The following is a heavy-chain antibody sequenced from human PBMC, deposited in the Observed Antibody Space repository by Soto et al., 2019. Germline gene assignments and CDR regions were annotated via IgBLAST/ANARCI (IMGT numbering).Heavy chain of an antibody. CDR3: ATDTAMAHDY. Sequence: SVKVSCKASGGTFSSYAISWVRQAPGQGLEWMGGIIPIFGTANYAQKFQGRVTTTADESTSTAYMELSSLRSEDTAVYYCATDTAMAHDYWGQGTLVTVSS. CDR1: GGTFSSYA. D-gene: IGHD5-18*01. CDR2: IIPIFGTA. V-gene: IGHV1-69*13. J-gene: IGHJ4*02.